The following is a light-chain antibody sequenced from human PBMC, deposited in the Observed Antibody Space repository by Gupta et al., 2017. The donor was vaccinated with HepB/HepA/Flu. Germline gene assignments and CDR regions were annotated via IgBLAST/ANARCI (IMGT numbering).Light chain of an antibody. CDR3: LSYDTSLGGPYV. CDR2: DNT. J-gene: IGLJ1*01. Sequence: QSVLTQPPSVSGAPGPRVSISCTGSSSNIGAGYDVHWYQQLPGTAPKRLIYDNTNRPSGVPDRFSGSKSGTSASLAITGLQAEDEAAYYCLSYDTSLGGPYVFGTGTKVTVL. V-gene: IGLV1-40*01. CDR1: SSNIGAGYD.